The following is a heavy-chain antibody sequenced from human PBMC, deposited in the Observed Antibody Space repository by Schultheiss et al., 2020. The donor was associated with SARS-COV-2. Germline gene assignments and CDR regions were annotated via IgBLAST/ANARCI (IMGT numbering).Heavy chain of an antibody. CDR2: ISYDGSNK. J-gene: IGHJ4*02. CDR1: GFTFSSYS. CDR3: ARISGYSYGQGYFDY. D-gene: IGHD5-18*01. V-gene: IGHV3-30*03. Sequence: GESLKISCAASGFTFSSYSMNWVRQAPGKGLEWVAVISYDGSNKYYADSVKGRFTISRDNSKNTLYLQMNSLRAEDTAVYYCARISGYSYGQGYFDYWGQGTLVTVSS.